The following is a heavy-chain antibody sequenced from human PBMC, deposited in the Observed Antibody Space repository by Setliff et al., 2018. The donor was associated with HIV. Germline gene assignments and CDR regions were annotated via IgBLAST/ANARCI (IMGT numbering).Heavy chain of an antibody. D-gene: IGHD6-19*01. CDR3: ARTPLISGWYKSGHYFDY. CDR1: GYTFTSYA. CDR2: INTNTGNP. J-gene: IGHJ4*02. Sequence: ASVKVSCKASGYTFTSYAMNWVRQAPGQGLEWMGWINTNTGNPTYAQGFTGRFVFSLDTSVSTAYLQIRSLKAEDTAVYYCARTPLISGWYKSGHYFDYWGQGTLVTVSS. V-gene: IGHV7-4-1*01.